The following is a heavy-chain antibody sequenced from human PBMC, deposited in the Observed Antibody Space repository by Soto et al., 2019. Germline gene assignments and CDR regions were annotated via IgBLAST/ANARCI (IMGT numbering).Heavy chain of an antibody. CDR3: ARHYGQEVFDY. V-gene: IGHV4-34*01. Sequence: SETLSLTCAVYGGSFSGYYWSWIRQPPGKGLEWIGEINHSGSTNYNPSLKSRVTISVDTSKNQFSLKLSSVAAADTAVYYCARHYGQEVFDYWGQGTLVTVSS. J-gene: IGHJ4*02. D-gene: IGHD3-16*01. CDR1: GGSFSGYY. CDR2: INHSGST.